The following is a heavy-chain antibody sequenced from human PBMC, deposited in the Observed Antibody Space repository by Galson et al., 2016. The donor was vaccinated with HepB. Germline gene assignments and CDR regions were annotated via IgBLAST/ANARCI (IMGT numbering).Heavy chain of an antibody. D-gene: IGHD3-22*01. Sequence: GLEWMGIINPSGGSTSYAQKFQGRVTMTRDTSASTVYMELSSLRSEDTAVYYCARDSPYYYDSSGYYYYYYYYGMDVWGQGTTVTVSS. CDR3: ARDSPYYYDSSGYYYYYYYYGMDV. J-gene: IGHJ6*02. V-gene: IGHV1-46*01. CDR2: INPSGGST.